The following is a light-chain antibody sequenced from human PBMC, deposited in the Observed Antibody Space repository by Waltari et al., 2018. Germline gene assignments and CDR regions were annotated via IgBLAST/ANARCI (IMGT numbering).Light chain of an antibody. Sequence: EIVLTQSPGTLSLSPGERATLSCVASQGVSSTFFAWYQQKHVQAPRILIYGASFRTAVIPDRFSGSSSVTHFTLTISRLEPEDFAVYYCQQFSTSPWTFGQGTKVEFK. J-gene: IGKJ1*01. V-gene: IGKV3-20*01. CDR1: QGVSSTF. CDR2: GAS. CDR3: QQFSTSPWT.